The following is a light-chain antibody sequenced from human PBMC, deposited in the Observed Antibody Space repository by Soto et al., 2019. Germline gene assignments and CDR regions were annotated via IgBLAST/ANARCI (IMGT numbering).Light chain of an antibody. J-gene: IGKJ5*01. CDR2: DVS. Sequence: EIVLTQSPATLSLSPGERAPLSCRASQSVSSYLAWYQQKPGQAPRLLIYDVSNRATGIPARFSGSGSGTDFTLTISGLEPEDFAIYYCQQRNYWQVTFGQGTRLEIK. V-gene: IGKV3-11*01. CDR3: QQRNYWQVT. CDR1: QSVSSY.